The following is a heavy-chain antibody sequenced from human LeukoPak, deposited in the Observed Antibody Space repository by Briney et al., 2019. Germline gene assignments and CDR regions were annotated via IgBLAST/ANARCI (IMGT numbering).Heavy chain of an antibody. CDR1: GYTFTSYA. J-gene: IGHJ4*02. Sequence: EASVKVSCKASGYTFTSYAMHWVRQAPGQRLEGMGWINAGNGNTKYSQKFQGRVTITRDTSASTAYMELSSLRSEDTAVYYCARDSAVTGNDYWGQGTLVTVSS. D-gene: IGHD4-17*01. V-gene: IGHV1-3*01. CDR3: ARDSAVTGNDY. CDR2: INAGNGNT.